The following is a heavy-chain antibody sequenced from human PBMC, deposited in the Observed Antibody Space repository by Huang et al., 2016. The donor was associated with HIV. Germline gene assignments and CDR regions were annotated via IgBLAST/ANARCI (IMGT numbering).Heavy chain of an antibody. J-gene: IGHJ6*03. D-gene: IGHD5-12*01. CDR3: ARAVDGFNSKGFYMDV. Sequence: QVQLVESGGGVVEPGGALRRSWGASGFIFDIFGMHWVRLAPCKGLEWVAFVRSDVSNEYNGESVKGRFSISRDNFENMVYLQMNSLGDGDTAIYYCARAVDGFNSKGFYMDVWGKGTAVIVSS. V-gene: IGHV3-30*02. CDR2: VRSDVSNE. CDR1: GFIFDIFG.